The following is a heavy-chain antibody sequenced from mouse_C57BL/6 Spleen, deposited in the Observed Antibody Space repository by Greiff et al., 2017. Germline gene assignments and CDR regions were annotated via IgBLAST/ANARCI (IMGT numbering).Heavy chain of an antibody. CDR3: ARGDDYFDC. V-gene: IGHV14-3*01. J-gene: IGHJ2*01. Sequence: EVQLQQSVAELVRPGASLTFSCTASGFTINNTYMHWVPQRPEQGLEWVGWIDPATGTTKYAPKFPGKATITADTTSNTAFLQLSSVTSEDTAINYWARGDDYFDCWGQGTTLTVSS. CDR2: IDPATGTT. D-gene: IGHD3-3*01. CDR1: GFTINNTY.